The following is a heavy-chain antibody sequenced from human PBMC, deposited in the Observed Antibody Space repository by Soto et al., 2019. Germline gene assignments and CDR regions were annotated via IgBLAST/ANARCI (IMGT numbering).Heavy chain of an antibody. D-gene: IGHD2-15*01. CDR2: IYSDGPT. Sequence: EVQLVESGGGLVQPGGSLRLSCVASGFTVSSNYMSWVRQAPGKGLEWVSTIYSDGPTYYADSVKGRFTISKDSSKNTLYLQMNSLRAEDRAVYYCARVALRASDIWGQGTMVTVSS. CDR1: GFTVSSNY. V-gene: IGHV3-66*01. CDR3: ARVALRASDI. J-gene: IGHJ3*02.